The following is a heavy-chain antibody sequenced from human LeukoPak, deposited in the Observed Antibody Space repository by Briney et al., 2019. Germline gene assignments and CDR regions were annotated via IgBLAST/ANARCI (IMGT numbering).Heavy chain of an antibody. D-gene: IGHD4-11*01. V-gene: IGHV1-2*02. Sequence: ASVKVSCKASGYTFSGYYMHWLRQAPGQGLEWMGWINPNSGGTNYAQKFQGRVTMTRDTSISTAYMELSRLRSDDTAAYYCARDNYGDYWGQGTLVTVSS. CDR3: ARDNYGDY. CDR2: INPNSGGT. J-gene: IGHJ4*02. CDR1: GYTFSGYY.